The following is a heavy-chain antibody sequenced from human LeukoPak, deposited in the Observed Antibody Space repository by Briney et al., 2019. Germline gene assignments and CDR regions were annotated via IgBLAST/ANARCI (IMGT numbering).Heavy chain of an antibody. CDR1: GGSFSGYY. J-gene: IGHJ4*02. V-gene: IGHV4-34*01. CDR3: ARGPKRVATYYYGSGSYFLFGY. CDR2: INHSGST. Sequence: SETLSLTCAVYGGSFSGYYWSWIRQPPGKGLEWIGEINHSGSTNYNPSLKSRVTISVDTSKNQFSLKLSSVTAADTAVYYCARGPKRVATYYYGSGSYFLFGYWGQGTLVTVSS. D-gene: IGHD3-10*01.